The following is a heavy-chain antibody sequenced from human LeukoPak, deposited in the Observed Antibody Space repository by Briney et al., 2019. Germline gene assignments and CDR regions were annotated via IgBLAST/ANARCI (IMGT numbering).Heavy chain of an antibody. V-gene: IGHV4-39*07. J-gene: IGHJ4*02. CDR1: GGSISSSSYY. Sequence: SETLSLTCTVSGGSISSSSYYWGWIRQPPGKGLEWIGSIYYSGSTYYNPSLKSRVTISVDTSKNQFSLKLSSVTAADTAVYYCAKSARSGKLDYWGQGTLVTVSS. D-gene: IGHD3-10*01. CDR3: AKSARSGKLDY. CDR2: IYYSGST.